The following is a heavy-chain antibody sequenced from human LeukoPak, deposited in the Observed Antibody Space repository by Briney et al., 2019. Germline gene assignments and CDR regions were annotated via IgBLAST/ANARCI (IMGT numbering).Heavy chain of an antibody. CDR3: ARGPAAAAGKGTDY. V-gene: IGHV3-23*01. CDR2: ISGSGGST. J-gene: IGHJ4*02. D-gene: IGHD6-13*01. Sequence: SGGSLRLSCAASGFTFSSYAMSWVRQAPGKGLEWVSAISGSGGSTYYADSVKGRFTISRDNAKNSLYLQMNSLRAEDTAVYYCARGPAAAAGKGTDYWGQGTLVTVSS. CDR1: GFTFSSYA.